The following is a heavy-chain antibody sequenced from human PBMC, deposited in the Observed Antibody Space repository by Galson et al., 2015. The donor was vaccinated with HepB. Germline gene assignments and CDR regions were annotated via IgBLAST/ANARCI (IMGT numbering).Heavy chain of an antibody. V-gene: IGHV4-39*01. D-gene: IGHD1-26*01. Sequence: SETLSLTCTVSGGSVSTNYYWSWIRQPPGKGLEWIGNIYYGGATFYNPSLTSRITMSIDTSKSQFSLNLNSVTAADTAVYYCARFPRGTSAGGIDYWGQGTLLTVSS. CDR2: IYYGGAT. CDR1: GGSVSTNYY. J-gene: IGHJ4*02. CDR3: ARFPRGTSAGGIDY.